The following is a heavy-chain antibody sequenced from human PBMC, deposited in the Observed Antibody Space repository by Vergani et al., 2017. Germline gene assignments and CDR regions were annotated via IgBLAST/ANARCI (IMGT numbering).Heavy chain of an antibody. CDR2: ISWNSGSI. V-gene: IGHV3-9*01. CDR1: GFTFDDYA. CDR3: AKGGYSSGWYSPFDY. J-gene: IGHJ4*02. Sequence: EVQLVESGGGLVQPGRSLRLSCAASGFTFDDYAMHWVRQAPGKGLEWVSGISWNSGSIGYADSVKGRFTISRDNAKNSLYLQMNSLSAEDTALYYCAKGGYSSGWYSPFDYWGQGTMVTVSS. D-gene: IGHD6-19*01.